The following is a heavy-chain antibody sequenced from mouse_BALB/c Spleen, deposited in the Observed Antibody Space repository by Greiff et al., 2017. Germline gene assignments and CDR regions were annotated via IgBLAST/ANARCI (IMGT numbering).Heavy chain of an antibody. CDR3: ARDRGYGYWFCYAMDY. Sequence: EVQLQESGPGLVKPSQSLSLTCSVTGYSITSGYYWNWIRQFPGNKLEWMGYISYDGSNNYNPSLKNRISITRDTSKNQFFLKLNSVTTEDTATYYCARDRGYGYWFCYAMDYWGQGTSVTVSS. V-gene: IGHV3-6*02. CDR2: ISYDGSN. D-gene: IGHD1-2*01. J-gene: IGHJ4*01. CDR1: GYSITSGYY.